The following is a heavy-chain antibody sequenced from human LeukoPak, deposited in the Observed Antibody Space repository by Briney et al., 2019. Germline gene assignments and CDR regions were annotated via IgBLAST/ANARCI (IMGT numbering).Heavy chain of an antibody. V-gene: IGHV1-69*13. CDR3: ARGGGFGELFIGIHPSYYYYYMDV. J-gene: IGHJ6*03. D-gene: IGHD3-10*01. Sequence: SVKVSCKASGGTFSSYAISWVRQAPGQGLEWMGGIIPIFGTANYAQKSQGRVTITADESTSTAYMELSSLRSEDTAVYYCARGGGFGELFIGIHPSYYYYYMDVWGKGTTVTISS. CDR1: GGTFSSYA. CDR2: IIPIFGTA.